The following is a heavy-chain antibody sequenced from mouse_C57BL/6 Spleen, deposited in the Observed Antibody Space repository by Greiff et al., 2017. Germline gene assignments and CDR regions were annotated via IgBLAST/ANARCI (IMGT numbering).Heavy chain of an antibody. Sequence: EVMLVESGAELVRPGASVKLSCTASGFNIKDDYMHWVKQRPEQGLAWIGWIDPENGDTEYASKFQGKATITADTSSNTAYLQLSSLTSEDTAVYYCTTGYDYDGYAMDYWGQGTSVTVSS. V-gene: IGHV14-4*01. D-gene: IGHD2-4*01. CDR3: TTGYDYDGYAMDY. CDR2: IDPENGDT. CDR1: GFNIKDDY. J-gene: IGHJ4*01.